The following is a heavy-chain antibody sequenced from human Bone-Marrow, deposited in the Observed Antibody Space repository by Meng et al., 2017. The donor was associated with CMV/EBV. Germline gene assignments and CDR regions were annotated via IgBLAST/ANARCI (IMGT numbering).Heavy chain of an antibody. CDR1: GGSFSGYY. V-gene: IGHV4-34*01. D-gene: IGHD3-3*01. J-gene: IGHJ3*02. CDR3: ARGLGVRFLEWLLPDAFDI. CDR2: INHSGST. Sequence: GSLRLSCAVYGGSFSGYYWSWTRQPPGKGLEWIGEINHSGSTNYNPSLKSRVTISVDTSKNQFSLKLSSVTAADTAVYYCARGLGVRFLEWLLPDAFDIWGQGTMVTVSS.